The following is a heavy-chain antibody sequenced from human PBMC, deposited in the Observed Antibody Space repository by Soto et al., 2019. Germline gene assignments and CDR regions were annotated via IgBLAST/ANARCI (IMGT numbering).Heavy chain of an antibody. J-gene: IGHJ5*02. CDR1: GMRFSGYA. Sequence: GGSLRLSCAASGMRFSGYAMSWVRQAPGKGLEWVASISGDGTTTYYADSVEGRFTLSRDNAKSTLALTTSNLGAGDTAIYFRATVIIFHMTFVTWGLGTPVTVSS. CDR2: ISGDGTTT. D-gene: IGHD2-21*01. CDR3: ATVIIFHMTFVT. V-gene: IGHV3-23*01.